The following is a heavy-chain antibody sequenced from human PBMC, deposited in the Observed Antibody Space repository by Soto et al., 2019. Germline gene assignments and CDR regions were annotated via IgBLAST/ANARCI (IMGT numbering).Heavy chain of an antibody. D-gene: IGHD4-17*01. V-gene: IGHV1-2*04. CDR2: INPNSGGT. Sequence: QVQLVQSGAEVKKPGASVKVSCKASGYTFTGYYMHWVRQAPGQGLEWMGWINPNSGGTNYAQKFQGWVTMTRDTSISTAYMELSRLRSDDTAVYYCARDLRRVDDYGPGVHGRQVIYYYGMDVWGQGTTVTVSS. CDR1: GYTFTGYY. J-gene: IGHJ6*02. CDR3: ARDLRRVDDYGPGVHGRQVIYYYGMDV.